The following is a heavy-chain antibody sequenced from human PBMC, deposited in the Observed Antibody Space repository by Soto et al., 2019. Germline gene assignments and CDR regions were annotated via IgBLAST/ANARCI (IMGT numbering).Heavy chain of an antibody. CDR2: IYYSGST. CDR1: CGSIISYY. J-gene: IGHJ6*02. Sequence: SETLSLTCTFSCGSIISYYWSWIRQPPGKGLEWIGYIYYSGSTNYNPSLKSRVTISVDTSKNQFSLKLSSVTAADTAVYYCARTGLRPNRGGMVRGYPPHYYYYSMDVWGQGTTVTVSS. CDR3: ARTGLRPNRGGMVRGYPPHYYYYSMDV. D-gene: IGHD3-10*01. V-gene: IGHV4-59*01.